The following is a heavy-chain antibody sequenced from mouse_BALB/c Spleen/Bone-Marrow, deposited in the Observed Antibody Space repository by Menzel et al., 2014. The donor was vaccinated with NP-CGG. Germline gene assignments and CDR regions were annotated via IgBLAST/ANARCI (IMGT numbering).Heavy chain of an antibody. CDR2: FDPSNGGT. CDR1: GYLFTSYY. Sequence: VQLKHSGPELMKPGASVKISCKASGYLFTSYYMHWVKQSHGESLEWIGYFDPSNGGTSYNQKFKGKATLTVDKSSSTAYMHLSSLTSEDSAVYFCARSYDGYPYAMNYWGQGTSVTVSS. CDR3: ARSYDGYPYAMNY. D-gene: IGHD2-3*01. V-gene: IGHV1S135*01. J-gene: IGHJ4*01.